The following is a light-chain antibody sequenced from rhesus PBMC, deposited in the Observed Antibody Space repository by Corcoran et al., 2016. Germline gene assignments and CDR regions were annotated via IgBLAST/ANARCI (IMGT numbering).Light chain of an antibody. CDR2: EVS. J-gene: IGLJ1*01. CDR1: RSDIGGYNR. V-gene: IGLV2-13*03. Sequence: QAAPNQSPSVSGSPGQSVTFSCTGTRSDIGGYNRVAWYQQYPGKVPKLVIYEVSKRPSGVSDRFSGSKSGNTASLTISGLKAEDEADYSCCSYARTGTFLFGGGTRLTVL. CDR3: CSYARTGTFL.